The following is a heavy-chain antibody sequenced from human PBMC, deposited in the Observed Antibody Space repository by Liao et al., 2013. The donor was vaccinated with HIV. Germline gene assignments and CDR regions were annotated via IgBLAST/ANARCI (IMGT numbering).Heavy chain of an antibody. CDR2: INHSGST. CDR1: GGSFSGYY. J-gene: IGHJ5*02. CDR3: ARAVGYCSGGSCDTSPLFDP. D-gene: IGHD2-15*01. Sequence: QVQLQQWGAGLLKPSETLSLTCGVYGGSFSGYYWSWIRQPPGKGLEWIGEINHSGSTNYNPSLKSRVIISVDTSKKQFSLKLSSVTAADTAVYYCARAVGYCSGGSCDTSPLFDPWGQGTLVTVSS. V-gene: IGHV4-34*01.